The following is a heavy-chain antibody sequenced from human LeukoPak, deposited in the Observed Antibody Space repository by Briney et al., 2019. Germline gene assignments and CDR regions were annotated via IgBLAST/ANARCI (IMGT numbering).Heavy chain of an antibody. D-gene: IGHD2-15*01. Sequence: PSETLSLTCAVYGGSFSGYYWSGIRQPPGKGLEWIGEINHSGSTNYNPSLKSRVTISVDTSKNQFSLKLSSVTAADTAVYYCARGPGDIVVVVAATPFDYWGQGTLVTVSS. CDR1: GGSFSGYY. CDR3: ARGPGDIVVVVAATPFDY. CDR2: INHSGST. J-gene: IGHJ4*02. V-gene: IGHV4-34*01.